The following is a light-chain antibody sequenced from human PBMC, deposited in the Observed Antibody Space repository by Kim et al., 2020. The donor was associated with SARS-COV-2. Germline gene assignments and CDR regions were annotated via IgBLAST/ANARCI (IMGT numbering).Light chain of an antibody. Sequence: SSELTQDPAVSVALGQTVRITCQGDSLRSYYASWYQQKPGQAPVLVIYGKNNRPSGIPVRFSGSSSGNTASLTITGAQAEDEADYYCNSRDSSGNHLVF. CDR2: GKN. J-gene: IGLJ6*01. V-gene: IGLV3-19*01. CDR3: NSRDSSGNHLV. CDR1: SLRSYY.